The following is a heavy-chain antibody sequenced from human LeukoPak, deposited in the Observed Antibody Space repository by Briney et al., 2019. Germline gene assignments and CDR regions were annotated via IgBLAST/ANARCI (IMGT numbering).Heavy chain of an antibody. D-gene: IGHD5-18*01. V-gene: IGHV1-2*04. Sequence: ASVKVSCKASGYTFTGYYMHWVRQAPGQGLEWMGWINPNSGGTNYAQKFQGWVTMTRDTSISTAYMELSRLRSDDTAVYYCARDAAMGAMDTTDFDYWGQGTLVTVSS. CDR3: ARDAAMGAMDTTDFDY. J-gene: IGHJ4*02. CDR2: INPNSGGT. CDR1: GYTFTGYY.